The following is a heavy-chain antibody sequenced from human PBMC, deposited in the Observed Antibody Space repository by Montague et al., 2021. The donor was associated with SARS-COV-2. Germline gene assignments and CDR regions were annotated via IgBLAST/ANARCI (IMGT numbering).Heavy chain of an antibody. D-gene: IGHD7-27*01. CDR1: GGSISSYY. CDR2: IYYTGSV. CDR3: ARGSGDY. Sequence: SETLPLTCTVSGGSISSYYWSWIRQPPGKGLEWIGYIYYTGSVNYNPSLKSRVTISVDTSKNQFSLKLSSVTAADTAVYYCARGSGDYWGQGTLVTVSS. V-gene: IGHV4-59*01. J-gene: IGHJ4*02.